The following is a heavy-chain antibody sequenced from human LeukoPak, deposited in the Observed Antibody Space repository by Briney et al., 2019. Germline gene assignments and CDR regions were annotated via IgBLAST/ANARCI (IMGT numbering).Heavy chain of an antibody. CDR3: ARGGSSWYYFDY. Sequence: ASVKVSCKASGYTFTSYDINWVRQAPGQGLEWMGWINPNSGGTNYAQKFQGRVTMTRDTSISTAYMELSRLRSDDTAVYYCARGGSSWYYFDYWGQGTLVTVSS. CDR1: GYTFTSYD. D-gene: IGHD6-13*01. V-gene: IGHV1-2*02. J-gene: IGHJ4*02. CDR2: INPNSGGT.